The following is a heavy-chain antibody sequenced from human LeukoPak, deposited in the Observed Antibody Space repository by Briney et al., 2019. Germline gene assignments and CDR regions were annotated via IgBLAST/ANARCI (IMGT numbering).Heavy chain of an antibody. J-gene: IGHJ6*02. V-gene: IGHV4-59*01. CDR2: IYYSGST. Sequence: PSETLSLTCTVSGGSISSYYWSWIRQPPGKGLEWIGYIYYSGSTNYNPSLKSRVTISVDTSKNQFSLKLSSVTAADTAVYYCARARRSGWLDVWGQGTTVTVSS. CDR1: GGSISSYY. D-gene: IGHD1-26*01. CDR3: ARARRSGWLDV.